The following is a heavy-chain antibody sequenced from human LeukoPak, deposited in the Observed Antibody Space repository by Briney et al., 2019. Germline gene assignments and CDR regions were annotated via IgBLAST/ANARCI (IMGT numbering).Heavy chain of an antibody. CDR3: AKDISISSWRNFDY. Sequence: PGGSLRLSCAASGFTFSSYDMHWVRQAPGKGLEWVAFIRYDGSNKYYADSVKGRFTISRDNSKNTLYLQMNSLRAEDTAVYYCAKDISISSWRNFDYWGQGTLVTISS. V-gene: IGHV3-30*02. CDR1: GFTFSSYD. D-gene: IGHD6-13*01. J-gene: IGHJ4*02. CDR2: IRYDGSNK.